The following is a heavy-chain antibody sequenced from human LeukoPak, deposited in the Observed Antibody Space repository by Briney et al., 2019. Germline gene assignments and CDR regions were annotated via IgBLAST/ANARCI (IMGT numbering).Heavy chain of an antibody. CDR1: GGSISSYY. CDR3: ARKLHRAFGIAAAGVFDY. CDR2: IYNSGST. J-gene: IGHJ4*02. D-gene: IGHD6-13*01. Sequence: NTSESLSLTCTVSGGSISSYYWSWVRQPPGKGLEWIGYIYNSGSTNCNPSLKSRVTISVETSKNQFSLKLSSVTAADTAVYYCARKLHRAFGIAAAGVFDYWGQGILVTVSS. V-gene: IGHV4-59*01.